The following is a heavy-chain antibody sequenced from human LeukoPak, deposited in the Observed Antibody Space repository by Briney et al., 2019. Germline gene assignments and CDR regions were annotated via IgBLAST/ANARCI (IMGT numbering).Heavy chain of an antibody. CDR1: GFAFSGFA. CDR3: ARGRGGDYAPSRFDY. D-gene: IGHD4-17*01. J-gene: IGHJ4*02. CDR2: ISGSGGNT. V-gene: IGHV3-23*01. Sequence: GGSLRLSCSASGFAFSGFAMGWVRQAPGKGLEWVSSISGSGGNTYYADSVGGRFTVSRDNSKSTLFLQMNSLRAEDTALYYCARGRGGDYAPSRFDYWGQGILVTVSS.